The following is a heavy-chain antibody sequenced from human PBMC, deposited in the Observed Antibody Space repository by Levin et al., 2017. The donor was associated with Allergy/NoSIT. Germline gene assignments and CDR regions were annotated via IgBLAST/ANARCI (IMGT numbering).Heavy chain of an antibody. J-gene: IGHJ3*02. CDR2: ISYDGSNK. CDR1: GFTFSSYA. Sequence: SCAASGFTFSSYAMHWVRQAPGKGLEWMAVISYDGSNKYYADSVKGRFTISRDNSKNTLYLQINSLRAEDTAVYYCARDYNNYGYAFDIWGQGTMVTVSS. V-gene: IGHV3-30-3*01. D-gene: IGHD4-11*01. CDR3: ARDYNNYGYAFDI.